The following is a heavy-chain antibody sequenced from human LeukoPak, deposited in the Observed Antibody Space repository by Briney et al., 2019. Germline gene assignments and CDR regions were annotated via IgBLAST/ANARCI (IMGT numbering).Heavy chain of an antibody. CDR3: ARGYDFWSGYFQGDYFDY. D-gene: IGHD3-3*01. CDR2: ISYDGSNK. J-gene: IGHJ4*02. Sequence: GGSLRLSCAASGFTFSSYAMHWVRQAPGKGLEWVAVISYDGSNKYYADSVKGRFTISRDNSKNTLYLQMNSLRAEDTAVYYCARGYDFWSGYFQGDYFDYWGQGTLVTVSS. CDR1: GFTFSSYA. V-gene: IGHV3-30-3*01.